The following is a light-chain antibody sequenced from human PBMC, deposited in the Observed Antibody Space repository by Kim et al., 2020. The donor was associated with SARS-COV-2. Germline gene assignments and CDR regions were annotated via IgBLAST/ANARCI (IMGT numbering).Light chain of an antibody. CDR1: YIGTKS. V-gene: IGLV3-21*04. CDR2: YDS. Sequence: PGETAAITWWGNYIGTKSVHWYQQKPGQAPVLVIYYDSDRPSGTPERFSGSNSGNTATLTISRVEAGDEAAYYCQVWDNNSDHVIFGGGTQLTVL. CDR3: QVWDNNSDHVI. J-gene: IGLJ2*01.